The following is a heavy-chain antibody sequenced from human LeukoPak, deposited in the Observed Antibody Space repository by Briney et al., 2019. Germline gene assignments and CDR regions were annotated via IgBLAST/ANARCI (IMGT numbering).Heavy chain of an antibody. J-gene: IGHJ5*02. CDR3: ARGRGEGRGISMVRGVRAPSYNWFDP. V-gene: IGHV1-46*01. D-gene: IGHD3-10*01. CDR2: ISPSGGST. CDR1: GYTFTSNY. Sequence: ASVKVSCKAFGYTFTSNYMHWVRQAPGQGPEWMGVISPSGGSTTYAQKFQGRVTLTRDMSTSTDYLELSSLRSEDTAVYYCARGRGEGRGISMVRGVRAPSYNWFDPWGHGTLVTVSS.